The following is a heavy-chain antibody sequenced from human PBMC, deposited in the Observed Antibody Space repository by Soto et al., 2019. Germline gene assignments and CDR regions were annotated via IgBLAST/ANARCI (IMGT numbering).Heavy chain of an antibody. CDR3: ARVLRDGYNYRFDY. V-gene: IGHV3-7*01. D-gene: IGHD5-12*01. CDR2: IKQDGSEK. CDR1: GFTFSSYW. J-gene: IGHJ4*02. Sequence: PGGSLRLSCAASGFTFSSYWMSWVRQAPGKGLEWVANIKQDGSEKYYVDSVKGRFTISRDNAKNSLYLQMNSLRAEDTAVYYCARVLRDGYNYRFDYWGQGTLVTVPQ.